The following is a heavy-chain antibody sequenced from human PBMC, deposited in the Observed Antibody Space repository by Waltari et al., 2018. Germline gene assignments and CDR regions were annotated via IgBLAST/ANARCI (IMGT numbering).Heavy chain of an antibody. D-gene: IGHD2-2*01. V-gene: IGHV1-69-2*01. J-gene: IGHJ3*02. CDR1: GYTFTDYY. CDR2: VDPEDGET. Sequence: EVQLVQSGAEVKKPGATVKISCKVSGYTFTDYYMHWLQQAPEKGLEWMGLVDPEDGETIYAEKFQGRVTITADTSTDTAYMELSSLRSEDTAVYYCATEAPVVVPAAPKGAFDIWGQGTMVTVSS. CDR3: ATEAPVVVPAAPKGAFDI.